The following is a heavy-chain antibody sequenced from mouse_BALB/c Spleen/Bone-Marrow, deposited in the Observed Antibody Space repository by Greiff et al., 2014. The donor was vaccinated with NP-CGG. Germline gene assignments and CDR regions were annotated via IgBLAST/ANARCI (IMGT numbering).Heavy chain of an antibody. J-gene: IGHJ2*01. CDR1: GFTFTDYY. V-gene: IGHV7-3*02. Sequence: EVQLVESGGGLVQPGGSLRLSCATSGFTFTDYYMNWVRQPPGKALEWLGFIRNKANGYTTEYSASVKGRFTISRDNSQSILYLQVNTLRAEDSATYYCARDKGGILFDYWGQGTTLTVSS. CDR2: IRNKANGYTT. CDR3: ARDKGGILFDY. D-gene: IGHD1-1*02.